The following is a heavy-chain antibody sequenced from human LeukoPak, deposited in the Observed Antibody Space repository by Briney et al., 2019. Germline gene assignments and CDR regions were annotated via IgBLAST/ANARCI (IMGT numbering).Heavy chain of an antibody. V-gene: IGHV3-66*01. Sequence: GGSLRLSCAASGFTVSSNYMTWVRQAPGKGLEWVSVIYKGGSTYYADSVKGRFTISRDNSENTLYLQMNSLRVEDTAVYYCARGLYYDILTGFDYWGQGTLVTVSS. D-gene: IGHD3-9*01. CDR3: ARGLYYDILTGFDY. J-gene: IGHJ4*02. CDR2: IYKGGST. CDR1: GFTVSSNY.